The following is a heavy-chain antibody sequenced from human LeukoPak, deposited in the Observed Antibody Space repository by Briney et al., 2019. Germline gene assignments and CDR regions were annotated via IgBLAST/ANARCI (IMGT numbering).Heavy chain of an antibody. Sequence: SETLSLTCAVYGGSFSGYYWSWIRQPPGKGLEWIGEINHSGSTNYNPSLKSRVTISVDTSKNQFSLKLSSVTAAGTAVYYCARGRGGSYYYYYYMDVWGKGTTVTVSS. CDR3: ARGRGGSYYYYYYMDV. CDR1: GGSFSGYY. D-gene: IGHD1-26*01. V-gene: IGHV4-34*01. CDR2: INHSGST. J-gene: IGHJ6*03.